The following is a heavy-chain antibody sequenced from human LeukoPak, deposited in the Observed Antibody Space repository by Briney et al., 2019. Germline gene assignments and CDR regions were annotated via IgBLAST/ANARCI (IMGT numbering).Heavy chain of an antibody. V-gene: IGHV4-39*01. Sequence: SETLSPTCTVSGGSISSSSYYWGWIRQPPGKGLEWIGSIYYSGSTYYNPSLKSRVTISVDTSKNQFSLKLSSVTAADTAVYYCARSPSIVVVPNYYMDVWGKGTTVTVSS. J-gene: IGHJ6*03. CDR3: ARSPSIVVVPNYYMDV. D-gene: IGHD2-21*01. CDR2: IYYSGST. CDR1: GGSISSSSYY.